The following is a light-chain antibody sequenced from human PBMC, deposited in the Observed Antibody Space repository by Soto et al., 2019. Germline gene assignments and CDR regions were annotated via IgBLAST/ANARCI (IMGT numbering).Light chain of an antibody. CDR3: QQYGTSPPLT. J-gene: IGKJ4*01. CDR2: DAS. V-gene: IGKV3D-20*01. Sequence: EIVLTQSPGTLSLSPGERATLSCRASLSVSSSYLAWYQQKPGLAPRLLIYDASSRATGIPDRFSGSGSATDFTLTISRLEPEDFAVYYCQQYGTSPPLTFGGGTKVDIK. CDR1: LSVSSSY.